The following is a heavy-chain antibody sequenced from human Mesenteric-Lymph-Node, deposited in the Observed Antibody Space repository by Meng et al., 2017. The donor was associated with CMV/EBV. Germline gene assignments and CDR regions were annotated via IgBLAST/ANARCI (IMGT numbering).Heavy chain of an antibody. CDR1: GFTFSSYW. Sequence: GESLKISCAASGFTFSSYWMSWVRQAPGKGLEWVANIKQDGSEKYYADSVKGRFTISRDNSKNTLYLHMNSLTPEDKAVYYCAKARGRFSGSWCTDYWGQGTLVTVSS. J-gene: IGHJ4*02. CDR2: IKQDGSEK. D-gene: IGHD6-13*01. V-gene: IGHV3-7*01. CDR3: AKARGRFSGSWCTDY.